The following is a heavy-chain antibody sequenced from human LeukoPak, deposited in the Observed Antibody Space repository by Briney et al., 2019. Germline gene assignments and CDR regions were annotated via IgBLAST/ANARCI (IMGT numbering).Heavy chain of an antibody. CDR2: ISAYNGNT. Sequence: ASVKVSCKASGYTFTGYYMHWVRQAPGQGLEWMGWISAYNGNTNYAQKLQGRVTMTTDTSTSTAYMELRSLRSDDTAVYYCAGDSVSGLSTFDYWGQGTLVTVSS. D-gene: IGHD1-1*01. CDR3: AGDSVSGLSTFDY. CDR1: GYTFTGYY. J-gene: IGHJ4*02. V-gene: IGHV1-18*04.